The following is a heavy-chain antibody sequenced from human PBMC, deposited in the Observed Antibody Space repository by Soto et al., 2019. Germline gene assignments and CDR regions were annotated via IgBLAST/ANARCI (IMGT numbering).Heavy chain of an antibody. Sequence: GESLKISCKSSGYKFTSYWVAWVRQVPGKGLEWMGRVDPSDSYTNYNPSFQGHVTISGDMSISTAYLAWGSLKASDTAVYYCAREENCRGGTCYSEYFHHWGQGTLVTVSS. CDR2: VDPSDSYT. V-gene: IGHV5-10-1*01. CDR1: GYKFTSYW. J-gene: IGHJ1*01. D-gene: IGHD2-15*01. CDR3: AREENCRGGTCYSEYFHH.